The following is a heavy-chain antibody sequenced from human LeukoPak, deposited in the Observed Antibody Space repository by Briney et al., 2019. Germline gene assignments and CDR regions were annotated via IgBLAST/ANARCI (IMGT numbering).Heavy chain of an antibody. CDR1: GFTFNNYA. Sequence: PGGSLRLSCAASGFTFNNYAIHWVRQAPGKGLEWVAIISFDGGNKYYADSVKGRFTISRDNSKNTLYLQMNSLRAEDTAVYFCAGLGSYYWFDPWGQGTLVTVSS. D-gene: IGHD3-10*01. CDR3: AGLGSYYWFDP. V-gene: IGHV3-30-3*01. CDR2: ISFDGGNK. J-gene: IGHJ5*02.